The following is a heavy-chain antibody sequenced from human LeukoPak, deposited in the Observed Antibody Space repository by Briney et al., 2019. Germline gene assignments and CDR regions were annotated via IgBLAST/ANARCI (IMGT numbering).Heavy chain of an antibody. D-gene: IGHD5-12*01. J-gene: IGHJ2*01. CDR2: ISYDGSNK. CDR1: GFTFSSYS. CDR3: ARGYGSRPEGYFDL. Sequence: GGSLRLSCAASGFTFSSYSMNWVRQAPGKGLEWVAVISYDGSNKYYADSVKGRFTISRDNSKNTLYLQMNSLRAEDTAVYYCARGYGSRPEGYFDLWGRGTLVTVSS. V-gene: IGHV3-30*03.